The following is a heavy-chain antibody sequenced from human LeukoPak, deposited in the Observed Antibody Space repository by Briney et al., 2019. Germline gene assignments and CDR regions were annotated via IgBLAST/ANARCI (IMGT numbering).Heavy chain of an antibody. CDR1: GYTFTSYG. J-gene: IGHJ5*02. V-gene: IGHV1-18*04. CDR2: ISAYNGNT. CDR3: ARGRAAAATGWFDP. Sequence: ASVKVSCKASGYTFTSYGISWVRQAPGQGLEWMGWISAYNGNTNYAQKLQGRVTMTTDTSTSTAHMELRSLRSDDTAVYYCARGRAAAATGWFDPWGQGTLVTVSS. D-gene: IGHD6-13*01.